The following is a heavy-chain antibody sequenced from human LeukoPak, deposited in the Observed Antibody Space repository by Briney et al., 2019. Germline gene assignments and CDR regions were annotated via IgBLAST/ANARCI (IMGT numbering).Heavy chain of an antibody. J-gene: IGHJ4*02. Sequence: GGSLRLSCAASGFTFSSYEMNGVRQAPGKGLEWVSYISSSGSTIYYADSVKGRFTISRDNAKNSLYLQLNSLRAEDTAVYYCARAVSYGYYFDYWGQGTLVTVSS. CDR1: GFTFSSYE. CDR3: ARAVSYGYYFDY. V-gene: IGHV3-48*03. CDR2: ISSSGSTI. D-gene: IGHD5-18*01.